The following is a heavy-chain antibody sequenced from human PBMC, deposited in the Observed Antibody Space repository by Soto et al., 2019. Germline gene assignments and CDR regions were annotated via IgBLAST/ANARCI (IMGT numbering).Heavy chain of an antibody. CDR2: MNPNSGNT. J-gene: IGHJ5*02. CDR1: GYTFTSYD. V-gene: IGHV1-8*01. Sequence: ASVKVSCKASGYTFTSYDINWVRQATGQGLEWMGWMNPNSGNTGYAQKFQGRVTMTTDTSTSTAYMELRSLRSDDTAVYYCARGVVAATPNGFDPWGQGTLVTVSS. D-gene: IGHD2-15*01. CDR3: ARGVVAATPNGFDP.